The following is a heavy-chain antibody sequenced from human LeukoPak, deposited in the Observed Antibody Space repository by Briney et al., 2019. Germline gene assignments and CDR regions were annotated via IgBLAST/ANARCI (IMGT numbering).Heavy chain of an antibody. CDR1: GFSFGGYA. Sequence: PGGSLRLSCAASGFSFGGYALHWVRQAPGKGLEWVSGISWNSGSIGYADSVKGRFTISRDNAKNSLYLQMNSLRAEDTALYYCAKARGSSWYRLFGYWGQGTLVTVSS. D-gene: IGHD6-13*01. J-gene: IGHJ4*02. V-gene: IGHV3-9*01. CDR2: ISWNSGSI. CDR3: AKARGSSWYRLFGY.